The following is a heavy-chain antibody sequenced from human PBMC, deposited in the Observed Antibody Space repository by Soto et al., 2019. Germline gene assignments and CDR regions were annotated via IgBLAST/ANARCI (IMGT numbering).Heavy chain of an antibody. CDR2: IIPFVGTA. Sequence: QVQLVQSGAEVKKPGSSVKVSCQVSGGTFSTYGLGWVRQAPGQGLEWMGAIIPFVGTANYAQKFRDRVTITADRSTTTTYMEVKGLTLEDTAVYYCVRRTEGKEGYSYWGQGTLVSVS. CDR3: VRRTEGKEGYSY. J-gene: IGHJ4*02. V-gene: IGHV1-69*06. D-gene: IGHD1-26*01. CDR1: GGTFSTYG.